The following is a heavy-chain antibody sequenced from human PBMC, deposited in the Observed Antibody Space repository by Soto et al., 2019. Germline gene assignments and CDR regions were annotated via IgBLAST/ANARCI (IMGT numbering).Heavy chain of an antibody. D-gene: IGHD2-2*02. Sequence: GSGLTLVNPTQTLTLTCTFSGFSLSTSGVGVGWIRQPPGKALEWLALIYWDDDKRYSPSLKSRLTISKDTSKNQVVLTMTNTDPVDTATYYCAHSSPDCSSTSCYIPQPFDYWGQGTLVTVSS. CDR1: GFSLSTSGVG. CDR3: AHSSPDCSSTSCYIPQPFDY. CDR2: IYWDDDK. V-gene: IGHV2-5*02. J-gene: IGHJ4*02.